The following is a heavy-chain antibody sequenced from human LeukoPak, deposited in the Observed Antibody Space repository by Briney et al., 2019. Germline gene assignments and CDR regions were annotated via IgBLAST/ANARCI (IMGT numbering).Heavy chain of an antibody. V-gene: IGHV4-4*07. CDR3: ARDLHYYASGGTGWFDP. CDR1: GGSFSGYY. D-gene: IGHD3-10*01. J-gene: IGHJ5*02. Sequence: PSETLSLTCAVYGGSFSGYYWSWIRQPAGKGLEWIGRIYTTGSTIYNPSLKSRVAISEDTSKNQLFLKLSSVTAADTAVYYCARDLHYYASGGTGWFDPWGQGTLVTVSS. CDR2: IYTTGST.